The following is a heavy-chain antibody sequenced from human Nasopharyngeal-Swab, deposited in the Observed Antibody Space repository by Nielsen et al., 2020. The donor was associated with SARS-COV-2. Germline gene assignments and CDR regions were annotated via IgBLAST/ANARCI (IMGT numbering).Heavy chain of an antibody. D-gene: IGHD6-13*01. V-gene: IGHV4-4*02. CDR2: IYHSGST. J-gene: IGHJ6*02. Sequence: WIRQPPGKGLEWIGEIYHSGSTNYNPSLKSRVTISVDTSKNQFSLKLSSVTAADTAVYYCARDRAAAGPYYYYYYGMDVWGQGTTVTVSS. CDR3: ARDRAAAGPYYYYYYGMDV.